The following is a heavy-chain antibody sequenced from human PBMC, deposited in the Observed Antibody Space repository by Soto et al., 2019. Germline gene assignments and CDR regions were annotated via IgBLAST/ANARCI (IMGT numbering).Heavy chain of an antibody. Sequence: EGSRRLSGAASGFTFSKAIMNWVRQAPGKGLEWVGRIKKLSDGGKADYSSPVDGRFTISRDDSKSILYLKMNSLRADDTGIYYCATPLRNSGNDYLYGVDLWGQGTTVTVSS. CDR2: IKKLSDGGKA. V-gene: IGHV3-15*01. CDR1: GFTFSKAI. J-gene: IGHJ6*02. CDR3: ATPLRNSGNDYLYGVDL. D-gene: IGHD1-1*01.